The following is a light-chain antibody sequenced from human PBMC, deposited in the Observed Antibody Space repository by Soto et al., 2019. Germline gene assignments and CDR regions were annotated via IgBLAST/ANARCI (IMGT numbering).Light chain of an antibody. J-gene: IGKJ4*01. CDR2: QAS. CDR1: QSISSW. Sequence: DIQMTQSPSTLSASVGDRVTITCRASQSISSWLAWYQQKPGKAPKLLIFQASSLKSGVPSRFSGSGSATEYTLTISSLRPDDFATYYCEDYSSSSGLTFGGGTKVDIK. V-gene: IGKV1-5*03. CDR3: EDYSSSSGLT.